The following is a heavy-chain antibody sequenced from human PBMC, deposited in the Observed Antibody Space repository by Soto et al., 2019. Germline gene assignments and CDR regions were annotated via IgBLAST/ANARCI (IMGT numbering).Heavy chain of an antibody. J-gene: IGHJ4*02. Sequence: QVQLQESGPGLVKPSETLSLTCIVSGGSINPYYWSWIRQPAGKGLEWIGRIYASGTTNYNPSLESRVNMSVDTSNNHFSLRLTSVTAADTAVYYCVRDGGGPGGVWGQGTLVTVSS. CDR3: VRDGGGPGGV. V-gene: IGHV4-4*07. D-gene: IGHD3-16*01. CDR2: IYASGTT. CDR1: GGSINPYY.